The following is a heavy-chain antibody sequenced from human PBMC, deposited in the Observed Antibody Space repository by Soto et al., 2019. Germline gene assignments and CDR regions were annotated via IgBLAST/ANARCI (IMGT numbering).Heavy chain of an antibody. D-gene: IGHD2-2*01. Sequence: GASFKVSGKTSGGTFSSYAISWVRQAPGQGLEWMGGIIPIFGTANYAQKFQGRVTITADESTSTAYMELSSLRSEDTAVYYCAREGGSTSCYDCYYGMDVWGQGTTVTVSS. CDR3: AREGGSTSCYDCYYGMDV. V-gene: IGHV1-69*13. CDR2: IIPIFGTA. J-gene: IGHJ6*02. CDR1: GGTFSSYA.